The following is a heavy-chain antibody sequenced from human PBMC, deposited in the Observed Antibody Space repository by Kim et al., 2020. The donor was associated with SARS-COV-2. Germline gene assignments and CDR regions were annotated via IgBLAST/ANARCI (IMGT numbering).Heavy chain of an antibody. J-gene: IGHJ4*02. Sequence: KGRFTIARDNAKNSLYLQMNSLRAEDTAVYYCARKGVDCSSTSCYVYFDYWGQGTLVTVSS. D-gene: IGHD2-2*01. V-gene: IGHV3-11*03. CDR3: ARKGVDCSSTSCYVYFDY.